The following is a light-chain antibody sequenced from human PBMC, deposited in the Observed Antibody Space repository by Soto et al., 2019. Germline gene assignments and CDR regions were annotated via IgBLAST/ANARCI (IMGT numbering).Light chain of an antibody. CDR1: QGIRND. CDR3: QQYDNLPRT. V-gene: IGKV1-6*01. J-gene: IGKJ3*01. Sequence: AIHMTQSPSSLSAYEGDRVTITCRASQGIRNDLGWYQQKPGKAPKLLIYAASSLQSGVPSRFSGSGSGTDFTLTISSLQPEDIATYYCQQYDNLPRTFGPGTKVDI. CDR2: AAS.